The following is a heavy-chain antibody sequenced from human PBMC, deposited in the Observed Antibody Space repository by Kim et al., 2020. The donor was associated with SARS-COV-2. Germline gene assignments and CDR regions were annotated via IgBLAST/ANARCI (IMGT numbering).Heavy chain of an antibody. Sequence: PSLKSRVIISVDTSKDQFYLRLSSVTAADTAVYYCARVVVTSSTWYFDLWGRGTLVTVSS. J-gene: IGHJ2*01. D-gene: IGHD1-26*01. V-gene: IGHV4-31*02. CDR3: ARVVVTSSTWYFDL.